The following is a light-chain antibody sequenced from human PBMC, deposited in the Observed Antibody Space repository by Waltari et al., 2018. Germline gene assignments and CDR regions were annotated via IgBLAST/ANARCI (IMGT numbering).Light chain of an antibody. J-gene: IGLJ3*02. CDR3: AAWDDSLNCWV. CDR1: SPNIGGNT. Sequence: QSVMTQPPSASGTPGQRVTISCSGSSPNIGGNTVNWYQQLPGTAPKLLSSSNNQRPSGVRDRFSGCTSGTSASLAISGLQSEDEADYYCAAWDDSLNCWVFGGGTKLTVL. CDR2: SNN. V-gene: IGLV1-44*01.